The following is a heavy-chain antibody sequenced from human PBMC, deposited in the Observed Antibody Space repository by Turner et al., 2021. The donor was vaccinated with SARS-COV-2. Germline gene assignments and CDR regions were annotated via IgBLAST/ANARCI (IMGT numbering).Heavy chain of an antibody. D-gene: IGHD3-10*01. V-gene: IGHV3-53*01. J-gene: IGHJ6*02. CDR2: IYSGGST. CDR1: GFTVSSNY. Sequence: EVQLVESGGGLIQPGGSLRLSCAASGFTVSSNYMSWVRQAPGKGLEWVSVIYSGGSTYYADSVKGRFTISRDNSKNTLYLQMNSLRAEDTAVYYCARDRRVWFGELLYGLDVWGQGTTVTVSS. CDR3: ARDRRVWFGELLYGLDV.